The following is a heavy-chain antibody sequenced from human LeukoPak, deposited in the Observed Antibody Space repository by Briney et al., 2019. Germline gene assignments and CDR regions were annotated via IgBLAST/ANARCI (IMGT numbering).Heavy chain of an antibody. CDR2: ISSSSSTT. CDR1: GFTLSSYS. Sequence: GRSLRLACAAAGFTLSSYSMNWDRPVAGELRGWVASISSSSSTTYYADFRKGRFTTARHNPKNPLCMQMNSLRAEDTAVYYCARGYGSCGSCYRYFDYWGQGTLVTVSS. J-gene: IGHJ4*02. CDR3: ARGYGSCGSCYRYFDY. D-gene: IGHD2-15*01. V-gene: IGHV3-48*01.